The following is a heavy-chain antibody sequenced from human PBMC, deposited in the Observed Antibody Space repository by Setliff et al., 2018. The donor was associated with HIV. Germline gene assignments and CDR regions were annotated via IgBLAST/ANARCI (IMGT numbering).Heavy chain of an antibody. Sequence: SVKVSCKASGGTFSSYAISWVRQAPGQGLEWMGGIIPIFGTANYAQKFEGRVTITTDESTSTAYVELSRLRSEDAAVYYCARQNYDGNSWDIWGQGTMVTVSS. CDR1: GGTFSSYA. V-gene: IGHV1-69*05. CDR3: ARQNYDGNSWDI. CDR2: IIPIFGTA. D-gene: IGHD5-12*01. J-gene: IGHJ3*02.